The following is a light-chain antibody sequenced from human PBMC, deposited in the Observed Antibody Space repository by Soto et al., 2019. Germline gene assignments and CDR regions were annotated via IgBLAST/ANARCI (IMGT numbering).Light chain of an antibody. CDR3: MQSTQLPPT. J-gene: IGKJ5*01. CDR1: QSLLHITGETF. CDR2: EVS. Sequence: DVVITQTPLSLSFAPAHPASISCMSSQSLLHITGETFLFWYLQKPGQSPQLLIYEVSTRVSGVPDRFSGSGSGTDFTLEISRVETDDVGIYYCMQSTQLPPTFGQGTRLEIK. V-gene: IGKV2D-29*02.